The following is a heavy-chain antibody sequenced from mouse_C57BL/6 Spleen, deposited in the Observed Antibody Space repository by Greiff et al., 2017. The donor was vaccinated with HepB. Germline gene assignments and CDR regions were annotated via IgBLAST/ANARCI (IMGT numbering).Heavy chain of an antibody. CDR1: GFNIKNTY. CDR2: IDPANGNT. D-gene: IGHD2-2*01. J-gene: IGHJ2*01. Sequence: EVQLQESVAELVRPGASVKLSCTASGFNIKNTYMHWVKQRPEQGLEWIGRIDPANGNTKYAPKFQGKATITADTSSNTAYLQLSSLTSEDTAIYYCATGFSMVTTGLDYWGQGTTLTVSS. CDR3: ATGFSMVTTGLDY. V-gene: IGHV14-3*01.